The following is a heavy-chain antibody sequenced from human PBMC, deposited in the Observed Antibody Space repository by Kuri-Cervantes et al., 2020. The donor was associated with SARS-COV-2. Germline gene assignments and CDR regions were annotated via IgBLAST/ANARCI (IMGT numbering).Heavy chain of an antibody. Sequence: GESLKISCAASGFTFSSYAMSWVRQAPGKGLEWVSAISGSGGSTYYADSVKGRFTISRDNSKNTLFLQMNSLRDEDTAVYYCARDSHRFWKTWLGGAAFDYWGQGTLVTVSS. J-gene: IGHJ4*02. CDR3: ARDSHRFWKTWLGGAAFDY. V-gene: IGHV3-23*01. CDR1: GFTFSSYA. D-gene: IGHD3-10*01. CDR2: ISGSGGST.